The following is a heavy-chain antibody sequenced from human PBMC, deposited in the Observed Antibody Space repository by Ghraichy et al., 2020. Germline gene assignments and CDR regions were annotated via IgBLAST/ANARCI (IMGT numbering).Heavy chain of an antibody. D-gene: IGHD3-10*01. CDR2: IKQDGSEK. CDR1: GFTFSSYW. V-gene: IGHV3-7*03. CDR3: ARDWVGYGSGRGAFDI. Sequence: GESLNISCAASGFTFSSYWMSWVRQAPGKGLEWVANIKQDGSEKYYVDSVKGRFTISRDNAKNSLYLQMNSLRAEDTGVYYCARDWVGYGSGRGAFDIWGQGTMVTVSS. J-gene: IGHJ3*02.